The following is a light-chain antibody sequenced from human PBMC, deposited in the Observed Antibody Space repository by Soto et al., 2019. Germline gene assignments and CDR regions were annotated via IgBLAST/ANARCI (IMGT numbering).Light chain of an antibody. CDR3: LSYTISTTYV. CDR1: SSDVGAYNH. V-gene: IGLV2-14*03. J-gene: IGLJ1*01. CDR2: DVN. Sequence: QSALTQPASVSGSPGQSITISCTGTSSDVGAYNHVSWYQHHPGKAPKLMIYDVNNRPSGVSNRFSGSKSGNTASLTISGLQAEDEADYYCLSYTISTTYVFGTGNKVTVL.